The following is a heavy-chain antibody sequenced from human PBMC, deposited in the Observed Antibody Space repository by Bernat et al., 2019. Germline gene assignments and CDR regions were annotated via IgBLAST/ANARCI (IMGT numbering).Heavy chain of an antibody. CDR1: GFTFSSYA. Sequence: QVQLVESGGGVVQPGRSPRLSCAASGFTFSSYAMHWVRQAPGKGLEWVAVISYDGSNKYYADSVKGRFTISRDNSKNTLYLQMNSLRAEDTAVYYCARVGIAVAGRGGHFDYWGQGTLVTVSS. CDR2: ISYDGSNK. V-gene: IGHV3-30-3*01. J-gene: IGHJ4*02. D-gene: IGHD6-19*01. CDR3: ARVGIAVAGRGGHFDY.